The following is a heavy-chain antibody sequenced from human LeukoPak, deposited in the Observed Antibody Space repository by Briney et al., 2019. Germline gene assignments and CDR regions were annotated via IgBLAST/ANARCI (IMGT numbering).Heavy chain of an antibody. V-gene: IGHV4-34*01. Sequence: SEILSLTCAAYGGSFSGYYWSWLHQPPGKRLEWIGEINHSGTTNYNPSLKSRVTISVDTSKNQFSLKLSSVTAADTSVYYCARGGSGWYEGYNWFDPWGQGTLVTVSS. CDR1: GGSFSGYY. CDR2: INHSGTT. J-gene: IGHJ5*02. CDR3: ARGGSGWYEGYNWFDP. D-gene: IGHD6-19*01.